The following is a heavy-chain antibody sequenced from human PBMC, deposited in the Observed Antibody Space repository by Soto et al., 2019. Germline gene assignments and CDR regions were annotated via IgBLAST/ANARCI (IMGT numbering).Heavy chain of an antibody. D-gene: IGHD3-10*01. CDR3: ARDMGWFGEFTYYYYYMDV. CDR1: GYTFNSYY. CDR2: INPSGGST. J-gene: IGHJ6*03. Sequence: ASVKVSCKASGYTFNSYYMHWVRQAPGQGLEWMGIINPSGGSTSYAQKFQGRVTMTRDTSTSTVYMELSSLRSEDTAVYYCARDMGWFGEFTYYYYYMDVWGKGTTVTVSS. V-gene: IGHV1-46*02.